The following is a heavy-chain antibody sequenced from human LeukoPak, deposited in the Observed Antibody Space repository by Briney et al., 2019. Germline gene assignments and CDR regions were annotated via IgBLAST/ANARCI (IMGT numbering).Heavy chain of an antibody. Sequence: QAGGSLRLSCAASGFTFSSYAMHWVRQAPGKGLEWVAVISYDGSNKYYADSVKGRFTISRDNSKNTLYLQMNSLRAEDTAVYYCARDQEDIVVVTAIGTHAFDIWGQGTMVTVSS. D-gene: IGHD2-21*02. CDR3: ARDQEDIVVVTAIGTHAFDI. CDR2: ISYDGSNK. J-gene: IGHJ3*02. CDR1: GFTFSSYA. V-gene: IGHV3-30*04.